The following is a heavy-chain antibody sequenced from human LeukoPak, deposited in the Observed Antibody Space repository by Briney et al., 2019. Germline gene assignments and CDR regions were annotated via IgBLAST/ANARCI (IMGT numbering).Heavy chain of an antibody. CDR3: XXXXXXXXXGYYSKYNWFDP. J-gene: IGHJ5*02. CDR1: GYTFTSYA. V-gene: IGHV1-18*01. CDR2: ISVYNGNT. Sequence: ASVKVSCKASGYTFTSYAISWVRQAPGQGLEWMGWISVYNGNTNYAQKLQGRVTMTTDTSTSTAYMELTSLRSDDTALYYCXXXXXXXXXGYYSKYNWFDPWGQGSQVTVSS. D-gene: IGHD3-22*01.